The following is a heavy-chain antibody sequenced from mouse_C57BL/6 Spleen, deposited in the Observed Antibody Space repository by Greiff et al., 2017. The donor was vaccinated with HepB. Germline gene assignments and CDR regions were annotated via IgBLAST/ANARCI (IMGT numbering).Heavy chain of an antibody. J-gene: IGHJ4*01. CDR2: ISSGGDYI. CDR3: TRGQLRLQDYAMDY. Sequence: EVMLVESGEGLVKPGGSLKLSCAASGFTFSSYAMSWVRQTPEKRLEWVAYISSGGDYIYYADTVKGRFTISRDNARNTLYLQMSSLKSEDTAMYYCTRGQLRLQDYAMDYWGQGTSVTVSS. V-gene: IGHV5-9-1*02. CDR1: GFTFSSYA. D-gene: IGHD3-2*02.